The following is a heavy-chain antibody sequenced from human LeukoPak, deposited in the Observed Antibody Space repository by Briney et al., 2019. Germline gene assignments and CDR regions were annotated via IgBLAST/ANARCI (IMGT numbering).Heavy chain of an antibody. CDR1: GYSISSGYY. D-gene: IGHD1-26*01. J-gene: IGHJ6*03. CDR2: IYHSGNT. V-gene: IGHV4-38-2*02. CDR3: ARVIGGSYSSYYYMDV. Sequence: SETLSLTCTVSGYSISSGYYWGWIRQPPEKGLEWIGTIYHSGNTYYNPSLKSRVTMSVDTSKNQFSLKLTSVTAADTAVYYCARVIGGSYSSYYYMDVWGKGTTVTISS.